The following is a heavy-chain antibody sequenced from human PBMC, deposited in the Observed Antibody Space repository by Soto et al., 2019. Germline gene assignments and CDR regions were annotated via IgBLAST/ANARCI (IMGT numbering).Heavy chain of an antibody. CDR1: GVTCSSYS. CDR2: ISGSGGST. J-gene: IGHJ4*02. V-gene: IGHV3-23*01. CDR3: AKGGTMIVVVSPFDY. D-gene: IGHD3-22*01. Sequence: WVSLRVSCAAAGVTCSSYSMSWVRQAPGKGLEWVSAISGSGGSTYYADSVKGRFTISRDNSKNTLYLQMNSLRAEDTAVYYCAKGGTMIVVVSPFDYWGQGTLVTVSS.